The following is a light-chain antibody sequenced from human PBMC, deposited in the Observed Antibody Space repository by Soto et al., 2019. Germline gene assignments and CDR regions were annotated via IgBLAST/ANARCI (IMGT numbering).Light chain of an antibody. J-gene: IGKJ5*01. CDR1: QSVDNSY. V-gene: IGKV3-20*01. CDR2: GAS. CDR3: QQYGTLIT. Sequence: EIVLTQSPGTQSLSPGERATLSCRASQSVDNSYLAWYQQKPGQAPRLLIYGASSRATGIPDRFSGSGSGTDFTLTISRLESEDFAVYYCQQYGTLITFGQGTRLEIK.